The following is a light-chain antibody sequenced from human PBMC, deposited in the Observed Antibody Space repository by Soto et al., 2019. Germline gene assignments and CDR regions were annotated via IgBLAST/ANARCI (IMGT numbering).Light chain of an antibody. CDR3: QQYGSSSWT. V-gene: IGKV3-20*01. Sequence: EVVLTQTPGTLSLSPGERATLSCRASQSVSSNYLSWYQQKAGQAPRLLISGASTRATGIPDRFSGSVSGTDFTLTISRLEPEDFAVYYCQQYGSSSWTFGQGTRVEIK. CDR2: GAS. CDR1: QSVSSNY. J-gene: IGKJ1*01.